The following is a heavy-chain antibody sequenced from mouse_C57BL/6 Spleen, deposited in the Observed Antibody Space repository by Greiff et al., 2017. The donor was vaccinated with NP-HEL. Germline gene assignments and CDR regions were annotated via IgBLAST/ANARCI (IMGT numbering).Heavy chain of an antibody. Sequence: QVQLQQPGAELVKPGASVKLSCKASGYTFTSYWMHWVKQRPGQGLEWIGMIDPSDSYTNYNQKFKGKATLTVDKSSSTAYMQLSSLTSEDSAVYYCARCAGRRNVFEYWGQGTTVTVSS. CDR1: GYTFTSYW. D-gene: IGHD1-1*01. CDR2: IDPSDSYT. CDR3: ARCAGRRNVFEY. V-gene: IGHV1-59*01. J-gene: IGHJ2*01.